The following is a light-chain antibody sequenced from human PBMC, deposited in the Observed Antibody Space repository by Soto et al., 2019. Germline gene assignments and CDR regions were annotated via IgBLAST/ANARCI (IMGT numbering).Light chain of an antibody. CDR1: QSVSNN. Sequence: EIVMTQSPATLSVSPGERANLACRASQSVSNNLAWYQKKPGQAPRLLIYGASTRATGIPARFSGSGSGTEFTLTISSLQSEDFAFYYCQQYNNWWTFGQGTSVDIK. CDR3: QQYNNWWT. CDR2: GAS. V-gene: IGKV3-15*01. J-gene: IGKJ1*01.